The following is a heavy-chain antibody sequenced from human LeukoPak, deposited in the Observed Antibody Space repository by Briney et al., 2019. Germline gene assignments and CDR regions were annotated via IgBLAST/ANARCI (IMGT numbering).Heavy chain of an antibody. J-gene: IGHJ4*02. CDR1: GGSISSYY. Sequence: SETLSLTCTVSGGSISSYYWSWIRQPPGKGLEWIGCIYYSGSTNYNPSLKSRVTISVDTSKNQFSLKLSSVTAADTAVYYCARTTYYYGSGSYYQDYWGQGTLVTVSS. CDR2: IYYSGST. D-gene: IGHD3-10*01. V-gene: IGHV4-59*08. CDR3: ARTTYYYGSGSYYQDY.